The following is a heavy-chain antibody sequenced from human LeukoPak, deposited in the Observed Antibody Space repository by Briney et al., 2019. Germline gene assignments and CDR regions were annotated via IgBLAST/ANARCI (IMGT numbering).Heavy chain of an antibody. V-gene: IGHV4-61*01. J-gene: IGHJ4*02. CDR3: ATSQCGSDCYLAGDY. CDR1: GGSVNSGSYY. Sequence: SETLSLTCTVSGGSVNSGSYYWSWIRQHPGKGLEWIGYIYYTGITNYNPSLKSRVTISVDTSKNQFSLNLNSVTAADTAVYYCATSQCGSDCYLAGDYWGQGTLVIVSS. CDR2: IYYTGIT. D-gene: IGHD2-21*02.